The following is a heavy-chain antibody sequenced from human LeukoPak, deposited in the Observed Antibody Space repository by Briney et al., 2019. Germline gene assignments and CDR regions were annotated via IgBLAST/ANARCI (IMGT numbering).Heavy chain of an antibody. CDR1: GYTFTSYG. CDR2: ISAYNGNT. J-gene: IGHJ6*03. V-gene: IGHV1-18*01. D-gene: IGHD2-8*01. Sequence: ASVKVSCKASGYTFTSYGISWVRQAPGQGLEWMGWISAYNGNTNYAQKLQGRVTMTTDTSTSTAYMELRSLRSDDTAVYYCARDHIELMVYAIQDYYYYMDVWGKGTTVTVSS. CDR3: ARDHIELMVYAIQDYYYYMDV.